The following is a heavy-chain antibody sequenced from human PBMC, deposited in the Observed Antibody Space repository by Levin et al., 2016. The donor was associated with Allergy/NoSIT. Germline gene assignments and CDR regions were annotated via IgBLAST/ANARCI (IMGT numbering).Heavy chain of an antibody. J-gene: IGHJ6*02. D-gene: IGHD3-22*01. V-gene: IGHV4-59*01. Sequence: WIRQPPGKGLEWIGYIYYSGSTNYNPSLKSRVTISVDTSKNQFSLKLSSVTAADTAVYYCARGMKNTERYYYDSSGRPLQNGMDVWGQGTTVTVSS. CDR2: IYYSGST. CDR3: ARGMKNTERYYYDSSGRPLQNGMDV.